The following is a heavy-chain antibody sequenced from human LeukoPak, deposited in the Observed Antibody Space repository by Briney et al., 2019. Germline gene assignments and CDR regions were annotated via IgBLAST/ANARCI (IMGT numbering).Heavy chain of an antibody. CDR3: ARETAVAGADY. J-gene: IGHJ4*02. Sequence: PGGSLRLSCAVSGFTFSSYEMNWVRQAPGKGREWVSGISGSGSRTKYADSVKGRFTISRDNAENSLYLQMNSLRADDTAVYYCARETAVAGADYWGQGTLVTVSS. V-gene: IGHV3-48*03. D-gene: IGHD6-19*01. CDR2: ISGSGSRT. CDR1: GFTFSSYE.